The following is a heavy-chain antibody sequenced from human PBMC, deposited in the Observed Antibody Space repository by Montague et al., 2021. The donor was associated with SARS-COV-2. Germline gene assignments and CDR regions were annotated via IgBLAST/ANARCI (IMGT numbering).Heavy chain of an antibody. Sequence: SETLSLTCAVYGGSFGGYYWTWIRQSPGKGLERIAEINHSGTTNYNFNPSLRSRVTISVDTSKSQFSLKLTSVTAADTGVYYCARWDPQTLTLIGLRGKSASDYWGQGTLVTVSS. V-gene: IGHV4-34*01. CDR3: ARWDPQTLTLIGLRGKSASDY. D-gene: IGHD4-23*01. J-gene: IGHJ4*02. CDR1: GGSFGGYY. CDR2: INHSGTT.